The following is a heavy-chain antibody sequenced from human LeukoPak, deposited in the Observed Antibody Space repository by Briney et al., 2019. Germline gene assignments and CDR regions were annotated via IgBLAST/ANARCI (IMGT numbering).Heavy chain of an antibody. CDR2: SSGNGRST. D-gene: IGHD6-19*01. V-gene: IGHV3-64D*06. CDR1: GFTFSTQP. CDR3: VNQISGWVY. J-gene: IGHJ4*02. Sequence: GGSLRLSCSASGFTFSTQPMHWVRQAPGKGLEYVSGSSGNGRSTYYADSVKGRFTISRDNSKNTLYLQMSSLRPEDTAVYYCVNQISGWVYWGQGTLVTVPS.